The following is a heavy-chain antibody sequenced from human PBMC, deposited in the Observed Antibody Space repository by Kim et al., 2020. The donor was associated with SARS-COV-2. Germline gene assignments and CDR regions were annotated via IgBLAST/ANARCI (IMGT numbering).Heavy chain of an antibody. D-gene: IGHD5-18*01. Sequence: GGSLRLSCAASGFTFSTDWMHWVRQAPGKGLVWVSLIKRDGSATYYADSVKGRFTISRDNAKNTLYLQMNSLRAEDPAVYYCRYTTMARGIDYWGQGTL. V-gene: IGHV3-74*01. CDR2: IKRDGSAT. CDR1: GFTFSTDW. CDR3: RYTTMARGIDY. J-gene: IGHJ4*02.